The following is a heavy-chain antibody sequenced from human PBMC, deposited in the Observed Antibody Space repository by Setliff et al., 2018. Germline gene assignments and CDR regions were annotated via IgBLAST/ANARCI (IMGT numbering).Heavy chain of an antibody. Sequence: ASVKVSCKASGGTFSSYAISWVRQAPGQGLEWMGGIIPIFGTANYAQKFQGRVTITADESTSTAYMELSSLRSEDTAVYYCARGAPGGKDYYYYYMDVWGKGTTVTVS. V-gene: IGHV1-69*13. D-gene: IGHD2-15*01. CDR3: ARGAPGGKDYYYYYMDV. CDR2: IIPIFGTA. CDR1: GGTFSSYA. J-gene: IGHJ6*03.